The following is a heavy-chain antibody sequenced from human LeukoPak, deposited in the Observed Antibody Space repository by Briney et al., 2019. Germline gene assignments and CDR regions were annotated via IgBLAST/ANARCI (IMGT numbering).Heavy chain of an antibody. CDR1: GYTFPGYY. CDR3: ARHVTIIGYYSEVSTHYYMDV. Sequence: ASVKVSCKASGYTFPGYYIHWVRQAPGQGLEWMGWINPNSGATNYAQNFQGRVTMTGDTSISTAYMELNRLRSDDTAVYYCARHVTIIGYYSEVSTHYYMDVWGKGTTVTVSS. CDR2: INPNSGAT. D-gene: IGHD3-3*01. J-gene: IGHJ6*03. V-gene: IGHV1-2*02.